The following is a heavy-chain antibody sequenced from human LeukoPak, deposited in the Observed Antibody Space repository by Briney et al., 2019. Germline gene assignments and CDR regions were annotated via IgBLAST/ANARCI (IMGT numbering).Heavy chain of an antibody. CDR2: IWHDGSNK. V-gene: IGHV3-33*01. CDR3: ARDYGSTDYYLDAIDV. CDR1: GFTFSTYG. Sequence: GGSLRLSCAVSGFTFSTYGMHWVRQPPGKGLEWVAVIWHDGSNKYHSASVKGRFTISRDNSKNTMYLQMNSLRAEDTAVYYCARDYGSTDYYLDAIDVWGPGTRVTVSS. D-gene: IGHD3-22*01. J-gene: IGHJ3*01.